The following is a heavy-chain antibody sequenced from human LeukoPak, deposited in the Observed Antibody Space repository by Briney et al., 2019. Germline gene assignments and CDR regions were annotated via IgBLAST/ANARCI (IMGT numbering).Heavy chain of an antibody. V-gene: IGHV3-21*01. Sequence: GGSLRLSCAASGFTFSSFSMNWVRQAPGKGLEWVSSISSSSSYIYYADSVKGRFTISRDNAKNSLYLQMNSLRAEDTAVYYCARDAGYGRDYDFWSGYYLVGYFDYWGQGTLVTVSS. D-gene: IGHD3-3*01. CDR2: ISSSSSYI. J-gene: IGHJ4*02. CDR1: GFTFSSFS. CDR3: ARDAGYGRDYDFWSGYYLVGYFDY.